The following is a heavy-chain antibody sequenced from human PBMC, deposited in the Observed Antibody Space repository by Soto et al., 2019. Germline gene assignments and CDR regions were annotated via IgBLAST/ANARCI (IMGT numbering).Heavy chain of an antibody. CDR3: ASLQEGRN. CDR2: IYYSGST. J-gene: IGHJ4*02. V-gene: IGHV4-39*01. Sequence: QLQLQESGPGLVKPSETLSLTCTVSGGSISSSSYYWGWIRQPPGKGLEWIGSIYYSGSTYYNPSLKSRVTISVDTSKNQFSLKLSSETAADTAVYYCASLQEGRNWGQGTLVTVSS. CDR1: GGSISSSSYY.